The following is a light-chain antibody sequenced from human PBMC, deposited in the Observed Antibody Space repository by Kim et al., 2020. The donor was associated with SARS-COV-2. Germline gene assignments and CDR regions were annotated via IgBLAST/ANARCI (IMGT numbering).Light chain of an antibody. V-gene: IGLV4-60*03. J-gene: IGLJ3*02. CDR1: SGHSSYI. Sequence: QPVLTQSSSASASLGSSVKLTCTLSSGHSSYIIAWHQQQPGKAPRYLMKLEGSGSYNKGSGVPDHFSGSSSGADRYLTISNLQSEDEADYYCETWDSNTRVFGGGTQLTVL. CDR2: LEGSGSY. CDR3: ETWDSNTRV.